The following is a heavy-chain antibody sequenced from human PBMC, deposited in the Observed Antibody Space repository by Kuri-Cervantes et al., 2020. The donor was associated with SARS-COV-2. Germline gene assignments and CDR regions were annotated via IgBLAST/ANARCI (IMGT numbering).Heavy chain of an antibody. D-gene: IGHD6-19*01. J-gene: IGHJ4*02. Sequence: GESLKISCAASGFTFSSYWMSWVRQAPGKGLEWVANIKQDGSEKYYVDSVKGRFTISRDNAKNSLYLQMNSLRAEDTAVYYCASGQWLYLHRYFDYWGQGTLVTVSS. CDR1: GFTFSSYW. CDR2: IKQDGSEK. CDR3: ASGQWLYLHRYFDY. V-gene: IGHV3-7*01.